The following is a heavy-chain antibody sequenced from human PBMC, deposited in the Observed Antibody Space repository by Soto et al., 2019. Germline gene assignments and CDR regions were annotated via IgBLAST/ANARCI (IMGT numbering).Heavy chain of an antibody. Sequence: GGSLRLSCAASGFPFSTYAMSWVRQXPGKGLEWVSTIVGSGAGTYYPDSMKGRFTISRDNSKNILYLQVNSLRAEDTALYYCAKDAGYLVGAMDSWGQGTLVTVSS. CDR2: IVGSGAGT. CDR1: GFPFSTYA. D-gene: IGHD1-26*01. CDR3: AKDAGYLVGAMDS. J-gene: IGHJ4*02. V-gene: IGHV3-23*01.